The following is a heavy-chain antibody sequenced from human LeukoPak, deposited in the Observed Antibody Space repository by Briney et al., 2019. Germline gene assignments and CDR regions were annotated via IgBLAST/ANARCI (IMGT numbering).Heavy chain of an antibody. CDR2: IKSKSDGETT. Sequence: GGSLRLSCAASGFTFSNAWMSWVRQAPGKGLEWVGRIKSKSDGETTDYAAPVKGRFTISRDDSKSIAYLQMNSLKTEDTAVYYCTRDHYYDSSGYRYYYMDVWGKGTTVTISS. J-gene: IGHJ6*03. D-gene: IGHD3-22*01. CDR1: GFTFSNAW. V-gene: IGHV3-15*01. CDR3: TRDHYYDSSGYRYYYMDV.